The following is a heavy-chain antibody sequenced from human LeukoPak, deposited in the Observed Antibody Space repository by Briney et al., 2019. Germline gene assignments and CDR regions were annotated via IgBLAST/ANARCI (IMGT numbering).Heavy chain of an antibody. CDR3: ARDRASSGYYETGYDY. D-gene: IGHD3-22*01. V-gene: IGHV1-69*06. Sequence: SVKVSCKASGGTFSSYAISWVRQAPGQGLEWMGGIIPIFGTANYAQKFQGRVTITAHKSTSTAYMELSSLRSEDTAVYYCARDRASSGYYETGYDYWGQGTLVTVSS. CDR2: IIPIFGTA. CDR1: GGTFSSYA. J-gene: IGHJ4*02.